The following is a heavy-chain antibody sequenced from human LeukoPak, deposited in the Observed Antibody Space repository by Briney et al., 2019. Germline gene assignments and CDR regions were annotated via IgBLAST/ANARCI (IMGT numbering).Heavy chain of an antibody. CDR1: GGSFSGYY. CDR2: INHSGST. CDR3: ARGNYGDYRWFDP. D-gene: IGHD4-17*01. J-gene: IGHJ5*02. V-gene: IGHV4-34*01. Sequence: SSETLSLTCAVYGGSFSGYYWSWLRQPPGKGLEWIGEINHSGSTNYNPSLKSRITISVDTSKNQFSLKVISVTAADTAVYYCARGNYGDYRWFDPWGQGTLVTVSS.